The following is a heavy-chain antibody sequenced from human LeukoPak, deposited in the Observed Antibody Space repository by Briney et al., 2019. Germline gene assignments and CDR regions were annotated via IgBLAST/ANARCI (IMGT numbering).Heavy chain of an antibody. Sequence: GGSLRLSCAASGFTFSSYGMHWVGEAPGKGLEWVAFIRYEGSNKYYADSVKGRFTISRDNSKNTLYLQMNSLRAEDTAVYYCAKAGSGYSSSYYYYYYYMDVWGKGTTVTVSS. V-gene: IGHV3-30*02. J-gene: IGHJ6*03. CDR1: GFTFSSYG. CDR2: IRYEGSNK. CDR3: AKAGSGYSSSYYYYYYYMDV. D-gene: IGHD6-6*01.